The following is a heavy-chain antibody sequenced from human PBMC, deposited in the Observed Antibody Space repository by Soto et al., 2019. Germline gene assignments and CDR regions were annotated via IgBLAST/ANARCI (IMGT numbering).Heavy chain of an antibody. CDR2: IYYSGST. V-gene: IGHV4-59*08. CDR1: GGSIRNYY. CDR3: ATTSGGSFFDY. Sequence: QVQLQESGPGLVKPSETLSLSCTVSGGSIRNYYWSWIRQPPGRGLEWIGYIYYSGSTNYNPSLKSRVTISVDTSRNQFSLKLSSVTAADTAVYFCATTSGGSFFDYWGQGTLVTVSA. D-gene: IGHD6-13*01. J-gene: IGHJ4*02.